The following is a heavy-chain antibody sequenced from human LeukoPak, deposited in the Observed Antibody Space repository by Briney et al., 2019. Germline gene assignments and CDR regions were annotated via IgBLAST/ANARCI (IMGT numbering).Heavy chain of an antibody. CDR3: ARDIAAAGLFFDY. D-gene: IGHD6-13*01. CDR2: MKYDGSEK. V-gene: IGHV3-7*01. CDR1: GFTFSSYW. J-gene: IGHJ4*02. Sequence: GGSLRLSCAASGFTFSSYWMSWVRQAPGKGLEWVANMKYDGSEKDYVDSVKGRFTISGDNAKNSLYLQMNSLRAEDTAVYYCARDIAAAGLFFDYWGQGTLVTVSS.